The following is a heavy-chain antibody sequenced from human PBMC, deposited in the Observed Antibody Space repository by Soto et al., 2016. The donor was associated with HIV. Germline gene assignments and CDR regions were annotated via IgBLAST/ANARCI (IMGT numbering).Heavy chain of an antibody. Sequence: EVQLLESGGDLVQPGGSLRLSCSASGFTFSSYVMSWVRQAPEKGLEWVSGITPSGDSTNYADSVKGRFTVSRDNYKNTLYLQMSSLRAEDTAVYYCVAAFKGVTVTRRYFDDWGQGTVVIVSS. J-gene: IGHJ4*02. CDR2: ITPSGDST. D-gene: IGHD3-16*02. V-gene: IGHV3-23*01. CDR3: VAAFKGVTVTRRYFDD. CDR1: GFTFSSYV.